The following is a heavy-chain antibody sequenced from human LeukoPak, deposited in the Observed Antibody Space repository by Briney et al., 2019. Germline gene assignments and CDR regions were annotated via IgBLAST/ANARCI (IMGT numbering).Heavy chain of an antibody. CDR3: AKDQQMVPDNWFDP. Sequence: GGSLRLSCAASGFTFSCYAMTWVRQPPGKGLEWVSAISASGATTNYADSVKGRFTISRDNSKNTLYLQMNSLRAEDTAVYYCAKDQQMVPDNWFDPWGQGTLVTVSS. D-gene: IGHD6-13*01. V-gene: IGHV3-23*01. J-gene: IGHJ5*02. CDR1: GFTFSCYA. CDR2: ISASGATT.